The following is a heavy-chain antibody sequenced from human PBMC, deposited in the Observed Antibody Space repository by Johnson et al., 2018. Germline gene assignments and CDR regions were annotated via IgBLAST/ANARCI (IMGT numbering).Heavy chain of an antibody. D-gene: IGHD4-11*01. Sequence: VQLVESGGGVVQPGRSLRLSCAASGFTVSSNYMSWVRQAPGKGLEWVSVIYSGGSTYYADSVKGRFTISRDNSKNTLYLQMNSLRAEDTAVYYCARSPDYSNYYYYTMDVWGQGTTVTVSS. CDR3: ARSPDYSNYYYYTMDV. CDR1: GFTVSSNY. CDR2: IYSGGST. V-gene: IGHV3-53*01. J-gene: IGHJ6*02.